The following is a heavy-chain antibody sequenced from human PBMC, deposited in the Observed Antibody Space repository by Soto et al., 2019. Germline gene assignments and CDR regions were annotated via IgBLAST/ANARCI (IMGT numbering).Heavy chain of an antibody. V-gene: IGHV3-74*01. Sequence: PGGSLRLSCAASGFTFSSYGMHWVRQAPGKGLVWVSRINNDESVTTYADSVKDRFTISRDNARNTLYLQMNSLRVEDTAVYYCAKDHGADFWGQGTLVTVSS. CDR3: AKDHGADF. CDR1: GFTFSSYG. J-gene: IGHJ4*02. CDR2: INNDESVT. D-gene: IGHD4-17*01.